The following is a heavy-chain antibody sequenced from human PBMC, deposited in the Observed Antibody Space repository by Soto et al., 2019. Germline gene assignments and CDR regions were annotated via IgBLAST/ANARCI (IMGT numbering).Heavy chain of an antibody. V-gene: IGHV3-9*01. J-gene: IGHJ4*02. Sequence: EVQLVESGGGLVQPGRSLRLSCTASGFTFDDYALHWVRQAPEKGLEWVSGITWNSDRVDYADSVKGRFTISRDNARNSLYLQMNSLRAEYTALYFCGKGLSIAAIDYWGQGTLVTVSS. CDR2: ITWNSDRV. CDR3: GKGLSIAAIDY. CDR1: GFTFDDYA. D-gene: IGHD6-13*01.